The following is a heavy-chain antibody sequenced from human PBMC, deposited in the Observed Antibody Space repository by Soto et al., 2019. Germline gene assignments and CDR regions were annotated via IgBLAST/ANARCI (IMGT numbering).Heavy chain of an antibody. CDR2: LTATSGRP. CDR3: AKDLRGPEAGTWYFDL. CDR1: GFPFNTKS. Sequence: DVQLLESGGGLVQPGGSLRLSCTASGFPFNTKSMTWVRQAPGKGLEWVSALTATSGRPYYADSVKGRFTISRDNSKNTLYLQMNNLGAEDTAFYYCAKDLRGPEAGTWYFDLWGRGTLVTVSS. J-gene: IGHJ2*01. D-gene: IGHD6-13*01. V-gene: IGHV3-23*01.